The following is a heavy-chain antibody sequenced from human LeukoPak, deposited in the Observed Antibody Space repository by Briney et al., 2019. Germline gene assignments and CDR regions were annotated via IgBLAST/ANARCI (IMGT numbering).Heavy chain of an antibody. CDR3: ARDQYSGHWFYAFDI. Sequence: PGGSLRLSCAASRFTFSSYSMNWVRQAPGKGLEWVSYISSSISTKYYADSVKGRFAISRDNAKNSLYLQMNSLRDEDTAVYYCARDQYSGHWFYAFDIWGQGTMVTVSS. CDR2: ISSSISTK. J-gene: IGHJ3*02. CDR1: RFTFSSYS. V-gene: IGHV3-48*02. D-gene: IGHD6-19*01.